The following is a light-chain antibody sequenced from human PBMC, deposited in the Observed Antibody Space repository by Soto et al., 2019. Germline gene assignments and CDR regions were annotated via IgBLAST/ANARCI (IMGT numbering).Light chain of an antibody. V-gene: IGLV1-40*01. Sequence: QSVLTQPPSVSGAPGQRVTISCTGSSSNIGAGFDVHWCQQLPGTAPKLLIYGNNNRPSGVPDRFSGSKSGTSASLAITGLQAEDEADYYCQSYDSSLSGVVFGGGTKVSVL. CDR1: SSNIGAGFD. CDR3: QSYDSSLSGVV. J-gene: IGLJ3*02. CDR2: GNN.